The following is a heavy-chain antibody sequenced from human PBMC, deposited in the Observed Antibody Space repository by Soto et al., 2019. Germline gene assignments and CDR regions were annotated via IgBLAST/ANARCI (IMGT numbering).Heavy chain of an antibody. J-gene: IGHJ4*02. CDR3: ARDHPYYDFWSGTTPGYFDY. CDR2: IYYSGST. Sequence: QVQLQESGPGLVKPSQTLSLTCTVSGGSISSGGYYWSWIRKHPGKGLEWIGYIYYSGSTYYNPSLKSRVTISVDTSKNQFSLKLSSVTAADTAVYYCARDHPYYDFWSGTTPGYFDYWGQGTLVTVSS. CDR1: GGSISSGGYY. D-gene: IGHD3-3*01. V-gene: IGHV4-31*03.